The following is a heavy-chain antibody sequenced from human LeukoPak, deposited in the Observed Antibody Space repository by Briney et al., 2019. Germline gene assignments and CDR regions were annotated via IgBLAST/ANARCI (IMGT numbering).Heavy chain of an antibody. CDR3: AKDRPNFYESTGSYYKMTGDF. J-gene: IGHJ1*01. D-gene: IGHD3-10*01. V-gene: IGHV3-23*01. CDR2: ITSSGRTP. CDR1: GFTFNTHA. Sequence: GGSLRLSCEASGFTFNTHAMSWVRQGPGKGLEWVASITSSGRTPYYVDSVKGRFTISRDNSKNTLYLQMNNLRGEDTAVYYCAKDRPNFYESTGSYYKMTGDFGGQGSLVTVSS.